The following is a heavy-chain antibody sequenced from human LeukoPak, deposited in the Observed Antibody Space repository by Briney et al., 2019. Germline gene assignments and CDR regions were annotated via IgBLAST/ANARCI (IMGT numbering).Heavy chain of an antibody. J-gene: IGHJ6*02. D-gene: IGHD3-10*01. V-gene: IGHV4-34*01. CDR3: AAITMVRGNDYYYYGMDV. CDR2: INHSGST. Sequence: PSETLSLTCAIYGGSFSGCYWSWIRQPPGKGLEWIGEINHSGSTNYNPSLKSRVTISVDTSKNQFSLKLSSVTAADTAVYYCAAITMVRGNDYYYYGMDVWGQGTTVTVSS. CDR1: GGSFSGCY.